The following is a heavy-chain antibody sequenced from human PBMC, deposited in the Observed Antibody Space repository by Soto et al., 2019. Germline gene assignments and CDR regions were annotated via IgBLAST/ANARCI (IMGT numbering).Heavy chain of an antibody. D-gene: IGHD3-10*01. V-gene: IGHV3-23*01. CDR1: GFTFSSSA. Sequence: LILSCAASGFTFSSSAISWVRQAPGKGLEWVSAVSANGQGIYYADSVRGRFTISRDNSKNTVFLHMDSLSAEDTAVYYCAKDRHYPRDYFHYWGQGTLVTVSS. CDR2: VSANGQGI. CDR3: AKDRHYPRDYFHY. J-gene: IGHJ4*02.